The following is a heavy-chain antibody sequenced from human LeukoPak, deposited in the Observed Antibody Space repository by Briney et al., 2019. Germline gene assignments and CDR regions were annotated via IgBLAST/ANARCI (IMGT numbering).Heavy chain of an antibody. CDR2: INHSGST. Sequence: SETLSLTCAVYGGSFSGYYWSWIRQPPGKGLEWIGEINHSGSTNYNPSLKSRVTISVDTSKNQFSLKLSSVTAADTAVYYCARTWSGYCLDYWGQGTLVTVSS. CDR3: ARTWSGYCLDY. J-gene: IGHJ4*02. D-gene: IGHD3-3*01. CDR1: GGSFSGYY. V-gene: IGHV4-34*01.